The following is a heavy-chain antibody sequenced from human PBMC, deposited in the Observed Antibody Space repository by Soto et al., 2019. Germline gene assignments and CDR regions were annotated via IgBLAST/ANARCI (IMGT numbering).Heavy chain of an antibody. V-gene: IGHV4-61*01. J-gene: IGHJ6*02. CDR2: IYYTGST. Sequence: SETLSLTCTVSGGSVSSESHYWSWIRQTPGKGLEWIGYIYYTGSTNYNPSLKGRVTMSVDTSRDQVSLRLRSVTRADTAVYYCARDQYGFRSGSYYYAMEVWGQGTKVTVSS. CDR1: GGSVSSESHY. CDR3: ARDQYGFRSGSYYYAMEV. D-gene: IGHD3-3*01.